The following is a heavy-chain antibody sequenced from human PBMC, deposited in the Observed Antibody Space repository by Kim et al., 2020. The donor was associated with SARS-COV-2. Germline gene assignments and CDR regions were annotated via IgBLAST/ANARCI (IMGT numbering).Heavy chain of an antibody. V-gene: IGHV4-34*01. CDR1: GGSFSGYY. Sequence: SETLSLTCAVYGGSFSGYYWSWIRQPPGKGLEWIGEINHSGSTNYNPSLKSRVTISVDTSKNQFSLKLSSVTAADTAVYYCARVMVYWGQGTLVTVSS. CDR3: ARVMVY. D-gene: IGHD3-10*01. J-gene: IGHJ4*02. CDR2: INHSGST.